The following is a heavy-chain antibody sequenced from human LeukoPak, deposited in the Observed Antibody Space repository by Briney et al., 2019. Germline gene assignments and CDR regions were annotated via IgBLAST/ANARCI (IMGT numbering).Heavy chain of an antibody. Sequence: GGSLRLSCAASGLTFSSYGMSWVRQAPGKGLEWVSAISGSGGSTYYADSVKGRFTISRDNSKNTLYLQMNSLRAEDTAVYYCAKAVDTATWYNWFDPWGQGTLVTVSS. V-gene: IGHV3-23*01. CDR1: GLTFSSYG. CDR3: AKAVDTATWYNWFDP. J-gene: IGHJ5*02. D-gene: IGHD5-18*01. CDR2: ISGSGGST.